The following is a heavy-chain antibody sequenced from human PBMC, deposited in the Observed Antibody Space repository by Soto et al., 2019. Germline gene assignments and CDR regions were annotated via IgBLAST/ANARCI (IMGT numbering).Heavy chain of an antibody. Sequence: SVKVSCKASGGTFGSYAITWVRRAPGQGLEWLGGIIPILNSPGYARKFQARVVITADEITNTAYMELNSLRFDDAAVYYCAREAPYCTSATCPKFYDMDVWRHGTTVTVSS. J-gene: IGHJ6*02. V-gene: IGHV1-69*13. D-gene: IGHD2-2*01. CDR3: AREAPYCTSATCPKFYDMDV. CDR1: GGTFGSYA. CDR2: IIPILNSP.